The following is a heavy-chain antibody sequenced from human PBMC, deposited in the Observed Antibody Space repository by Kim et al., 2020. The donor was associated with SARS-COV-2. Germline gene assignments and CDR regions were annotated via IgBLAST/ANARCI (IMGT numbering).Heavy chain of an antibody. Sequence: SETLSLTCAVYGGSFSGYYWSWIRQPPGKGLEWIGEINHSGSTNYNPSLKSRVTISVDTSKNQFSLKLSSVTAADTAVYYCARAPPPRQAMIVVVGEDAFDIWGQGTMVTVSS. J-gene: IGHJ3*02. CDR3: ARAPPPRQAMIVVVGEDAFDI. V-gene: IGHV4-34*01. CDR2: INHSGST. D-gene: IGHD3-22*01. CDR1: GGSFSGYY.